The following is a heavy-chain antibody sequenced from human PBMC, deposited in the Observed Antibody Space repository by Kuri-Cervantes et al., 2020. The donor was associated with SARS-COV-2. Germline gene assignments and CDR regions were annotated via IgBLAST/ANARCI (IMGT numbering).Heavy chain of an antibody. J-gene: IGHJ3*02. CDR1: GFTLSNYW. CDR3: AKAGYYDSSGYAFDI. CDR2: IRYDGSNK. Sequence: GESLKISCAASGFTLSNYWMSWVRQAPGKGLEWVAFIRYDGSNKYYADSVKGRFTISRDNSKNTLYLQMNSLRAEDTAVYYCAKAGYYDSSGYAFDIWGQGTMVTVSS. V-gene: IGHV3-30*02. D-gene: IGHD3-22*01.